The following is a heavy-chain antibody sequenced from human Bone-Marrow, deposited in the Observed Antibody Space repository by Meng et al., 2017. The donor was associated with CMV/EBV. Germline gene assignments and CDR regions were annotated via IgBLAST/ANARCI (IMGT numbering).Heavy chain of an antibody. CDR3: ARDAGTEWYRVDP. J-gene: IGHJ5*02. CDR1: GGTFSSYT. V-gene: IGHV1-69*04. CDR2: IIPILGIA. Sequence: SVKVSCKASGGTFSSYTISWVRQAPGQGLEWMGRIIPILGIANYAQKFQGRVTITADKSTSTAYMELSSLRSEDTAVYYCARDAGTEWYRVDPWGQGTLVTVSS. D-gene: IGHD6-13*01.